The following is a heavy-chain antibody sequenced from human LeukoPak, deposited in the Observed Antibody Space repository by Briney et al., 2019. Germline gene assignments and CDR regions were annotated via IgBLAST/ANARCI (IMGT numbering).Heavy chain of an antibody. CDR3: ARDLRWLDVGNFDY. J-gene: IGHJ4*02. Sequence: ASVKVSCKASGYTFTGYYMHWVRQAPGQGLEWMGWINPNSGGTNYAQKFQGRVTMTRDTYISTAYMELSRLRSDDTAVYYCARDLRWLDVGNFDYWGQGTLVTVSS. V-gene: IGHV1-2*02. CDR2: INPNSGGT. D-gene: IGHD4-23*01. CDR1: GYTFTGYY.